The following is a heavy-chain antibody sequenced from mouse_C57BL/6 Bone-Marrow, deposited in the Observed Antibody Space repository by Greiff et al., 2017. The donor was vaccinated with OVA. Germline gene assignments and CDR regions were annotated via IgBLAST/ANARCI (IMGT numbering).Heavy chain of an antibody. J-gene: IGHJ2*01. V-gene: IGHV1-82*01. CDR1: GYAFSSSW. CDR3: ARRWLLHYLDY. Sequence: VQLQQSGPELVKPGASVKISCKASGYAFSSSWMNWVKQRPGKGLEWIGRIYPGDGDTNYNGKFKGKATLTADKSSSTAYMQLSSLTSEDSAVYFCARRWLLHYLDYWGQGTTLTVSS. CDR2: IYPGDGDT. D-gene: IGHD2-3*01.